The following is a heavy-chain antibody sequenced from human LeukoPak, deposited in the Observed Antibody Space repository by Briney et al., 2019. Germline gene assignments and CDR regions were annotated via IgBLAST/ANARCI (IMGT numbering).Heavy chain of an antibody. J-gene: IGHJ4*02. Sequence: SETLSLTCTVSGGSISSSSYYWSWIRQPPGKGLEWIGEINHSGSTNYNPSLKSRVTISVDTSKNQFSLKLSSVTAADTAVYYCARGSEYSSGWYSRKPHDYWGQGTLVTVSS. V-gene: IGHV4-39*07. CDR3: ARGSEYSSGWYSRKPHDY. CDR2: INHSGST. D-gene: IGHD6-19*01. CDR1: GGSISSSSYY.